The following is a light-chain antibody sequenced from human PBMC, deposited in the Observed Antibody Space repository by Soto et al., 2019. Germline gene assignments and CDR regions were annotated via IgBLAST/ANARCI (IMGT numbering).Light chain of an antibody. CDR1: QSISSY. CDR2: AAS. CDR3: HQSYSTLLT. J-gene: IGKJ5*01. V-gene: IGKV1-39*01. Sequence: IQMPQSPSSLSASVGDRVTMACRASQSISSYLNWYQQKPGKAPKLLIYAASSLQSGVPSRFSGSGSGTDFTLTISSLQPEDFATYYCHQSYSTLLTFGLATRLEIK.